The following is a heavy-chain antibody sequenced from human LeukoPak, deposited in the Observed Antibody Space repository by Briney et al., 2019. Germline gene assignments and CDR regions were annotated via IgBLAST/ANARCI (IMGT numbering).Heavy chain of an antibody. CDR2: ISSSGSTI. V-gene: IGHV3-48*03. CDR3: ARDGSGWYDY. D-gene: IGHD6-19*01. Sequence: GGSLRLSSAASGFTFSNCAMNWVRQAPGKGLEWVSYISSSGSTIYSADSVKGRFTISRDDAKNSLYLQMNSLRAEDTAVYYCARDGSGWYDYWGQGILVTVSS. CDR1: GFTFSNCA. J-gene: IGHJ4*02.